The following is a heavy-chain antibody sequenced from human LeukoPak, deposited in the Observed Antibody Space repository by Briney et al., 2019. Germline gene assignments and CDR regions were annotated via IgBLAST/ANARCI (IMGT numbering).Heavy chain of an antibody. Sequence: SETLSLTCTVSGGSISSSSYYWGWIRRPPGKGLEWIGSIYYSGSTYYNPSLKSRVTISVDTSKNQFSLKLSSVTAADTAVYYCARHREYDYVWGSYRGTKNWFDPWGQGTLVTVSS. CDR2: IYYSGST. V-gene: IGHV4-39*01. D-gene: IGHD3-16*02. CDR3: ARHREYDYVWGSYRGTKNWFDP. CDR1: GGSISSSSYY. J-gene: IGHJ5*02.